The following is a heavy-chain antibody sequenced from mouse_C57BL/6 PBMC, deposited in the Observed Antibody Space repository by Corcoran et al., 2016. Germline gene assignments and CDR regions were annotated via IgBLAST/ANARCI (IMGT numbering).Heavy chain of an antibody. CDR3: ARGTTVVFDY. J-gene: IGHJ2*01. D-gene: IGHD1-1*01. CDR2: INTYSGVP. V-gene: IGHV9-3*01. Sequence: QIQLVQSGPELKKPGETVKISCKASGYTFTTYGMSWVKQAPGKGLKWMGWINTYSGVPTYADDFKGRFAFSLETSASTAYLQINNLKNEDTATYFCARGTTVVFDYWGQGTTLTFSS. CDR1: GYTFTTYG.